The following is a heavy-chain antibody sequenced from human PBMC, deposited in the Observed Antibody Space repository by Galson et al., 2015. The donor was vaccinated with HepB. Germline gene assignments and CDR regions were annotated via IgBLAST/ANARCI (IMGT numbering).Heavy chain of an antibody. V-gene: IGHV1-46*03. J-gene: IGHJ1*01. D-gene: IGHD3-9*01. CDR2: INPSGGST. CDR3: ARESLRYFDWLLQHERTPEYFQH. Sequence: SVKVSCKASGYTFTSYYMHWVRQAPGQGLEWMGIINPSGGSTSYAQKFQGRVTMTRDTSTSTVYMELSSLRSEDTAVYYCARESLRYFDWLLQHERTPEYFQHWGQGTLVTVSS. CDR1: GYTFTSYY.